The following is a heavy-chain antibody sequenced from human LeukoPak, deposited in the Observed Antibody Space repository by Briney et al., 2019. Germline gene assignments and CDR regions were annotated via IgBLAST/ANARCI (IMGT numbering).Heavy chain of an antibody. V-gene: IGHV6-1*01. CDR2: TYYRSKWY. J-gene: IGHJ4*02. D-gene: IGHD7-27*01. Sequence: SQTLSLTCAISGDSVSSNTAAWNWIRQSPSRGLEWLGRTYYRSKWYNYAVSVKSRISINPDTSKNQFSLQLKSVTPEDTAVYYCAREQTGDQNFDSWGQGTLVTVSS. CDR3: AREQTGDQNFDS. CDR1: GDSVSSNTAA.